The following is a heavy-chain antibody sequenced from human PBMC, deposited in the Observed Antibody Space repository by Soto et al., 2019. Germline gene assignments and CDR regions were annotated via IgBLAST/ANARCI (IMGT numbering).Heavy chain of an antibody. Sequence: QPGGSLRLSCAASGFTFSSYGMHWVRQAPGKGLEWVAVISYDGSNKYYADSVKGRFTISRDNSKNTLYPQMNSLRAEDTAVYYCAREKLPYCGGDCLTILNPWFDPWGQGTLVTVSS. CDR3: AREKLPYCGGDCLTILNPWFDP. CDR2: ISYDGSNK. J-gene: IGHJ5*02. CDR1: GFTFSSYG. D-gene: IGHD2-21*02. V-gene: IGHV3-30*03.